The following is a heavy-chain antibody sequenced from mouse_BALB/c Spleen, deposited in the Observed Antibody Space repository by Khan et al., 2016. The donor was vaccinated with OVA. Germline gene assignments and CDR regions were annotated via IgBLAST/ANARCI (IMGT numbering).Heavy chain of an antibody. J-gene: IGHJ1*01. CDR1: GYSITSDYA. Sequence: EVQLQEPGPGLVKPSQSLSLTCTVTGYSITSDYAWNWIRQFPGNKLEWMGYISYSGSTGYNPSLKSRISITRDTSNNQFFLQLNSVTTEDTATYYCARRYYYGHWYFDVWGAGTTVTVSS. D-gene: IGHD1-1*01. CDR3: ARRYYYGHWYFDV. CDR2: ISYSGST. V-gene: IGHV3-2*02.